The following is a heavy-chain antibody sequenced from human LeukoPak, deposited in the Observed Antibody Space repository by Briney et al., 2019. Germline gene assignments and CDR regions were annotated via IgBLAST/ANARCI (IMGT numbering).Heavy chain of an antibody. CDR3: ARGRGRWLQLTRYFDS. CDR1: GGSFSGYY. CDR2: INHSGST. Sequence: SQTLSLTCAVYGGSFSGYYWSWIRQPPGKGLEWIGEINHSGSTNYNPSLKSRVTISVDTSKNQSSLKLSSVTAAATAVYYCARGRGRWLQLTRYFDSWGQGTLVTVSS. V-gene: IGHV4-34*01. D-gene: IGHD5-24*01. J-gene: IGHJ4*02.